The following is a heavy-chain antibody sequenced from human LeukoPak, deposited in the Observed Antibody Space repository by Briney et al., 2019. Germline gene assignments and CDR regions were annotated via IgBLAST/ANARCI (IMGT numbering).Heavy chain of an antibody. Sequence: SETLSLTCVVYGGSFSGYYWSWIRQPPGKGLEWIGEINHSGSTNYNPSLKSRVTISVDTSKNQFSLKLSSVTAADTAVYYCARGGPRYCSGGSCYFGYWGQGTLVTVSS. CDR1: GGSFSGYY. J-gene: IGHJ4*02. CDR2: INHSGST. V-gene: IGHV4-34*01. D-gene: IGHD2-15*01. CDR3: ARGGPRYCSGGSCYFGY.